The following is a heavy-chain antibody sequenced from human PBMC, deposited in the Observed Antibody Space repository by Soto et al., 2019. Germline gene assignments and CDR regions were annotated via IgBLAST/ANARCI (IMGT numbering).Heavy chain of an antibody. J-gene: IGHJ5*02. V-gene: IGHV2-5*02. CDR2: IYWDDDK. D-gene: IGHD3-3*01. Sequence: QIALKESGPTLVKPTQTLTLTCTFSGLSLSTSGEAVGWIRQPPGKALEWLALIYWDDDKRYNPTLKTRLTITKDTSKTQVVLTLTNMDPVDTATYYCEPYFSTSPAGWFDPCGQGILVTVSS. CDR3: EPYFSTSPAGWFDP. CDR1: GLSLSTSGEA.